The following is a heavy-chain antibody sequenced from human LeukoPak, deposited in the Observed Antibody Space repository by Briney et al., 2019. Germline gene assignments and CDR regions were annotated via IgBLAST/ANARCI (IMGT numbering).Heavy chain of an antibody. V-gene: IGHV3-64*01. D-gene: IGHD1-26*01. J-gene: IGHJ4*02. CDR3: AREGASSGSYSY. CDR2: ISSSGDST. Sequence: GGSLRLSCAASGFTFSKYAMHWVRQAPGKGLEYASAISSSGDSTYYANTVKGRFTISRDNSKNTLYLQMGSLRVEDMGVYYCAREGASSGSYSYWGQGTLVTVSS. CDR1: GFTFSKYA.